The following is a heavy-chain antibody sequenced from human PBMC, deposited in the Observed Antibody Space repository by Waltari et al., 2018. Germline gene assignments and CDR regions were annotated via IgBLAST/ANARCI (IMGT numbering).Heavy chain of an antibody. CDR3: AKDEGSSWTPGYFDY. CDR1: GFTFSSYG. J-gene: IGHJ4*02. Sequence: QVQLVESGGGVVQPGRSLRLSCAASGFTFSSYGMHWVRPAPGKGLEWVAVISYDGSNKYYADSVKGRFTISRDNSKNTLYLQMNSLRAEDTAVYYCAKDEGSSWTPGYFDYWGQGTLVTVSS. D-gene: IGHD6-13*01. V-gene: IGHV3-30*18. CDR2: ISYDGSNK.